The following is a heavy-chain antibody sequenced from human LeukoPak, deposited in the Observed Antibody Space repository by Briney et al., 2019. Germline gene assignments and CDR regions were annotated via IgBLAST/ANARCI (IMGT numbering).Heavy chain of an antibody. V-gene: IGHV4-59*08. D-gene: IGHD2-15*01. CDR2: TRYSGST. Sequence: SETLSLTCSVSGGSISSYFWTWIRQPPGKRLEWIGNTRYSGSTNYNPSLKGRVSISLDTSKNGFSLELTSVTAADTAVYYCATSVGYHGSKNAFDVWGLGTMVTVSS. CDR1: GGSISSYF. CDR3: ATSVGYHGSKNAFDV. J-gene: IGHJ3*01.